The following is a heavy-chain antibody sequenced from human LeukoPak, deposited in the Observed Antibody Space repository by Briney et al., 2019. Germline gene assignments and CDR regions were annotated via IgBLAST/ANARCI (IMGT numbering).Heavy chain of an antibody. V-gene: IGHV4-61*01. CDR1: GGSVSSGSYY. CDR3: AREGTSSHRLDV. Sequence: SETLSLTCTVSGGSVSSGSYYWSWIRQPPGKGLEWIGYIYNSGSTNYNPSLKSRVTISVDTSKNQFSLKLSSVTAADTAVYYCAREGTSSHRLDVWGQGTTVTVSS. J-gene: IGHJ6*02. D-gene: IGHD2-2*01. CDR2: IYNSGST.